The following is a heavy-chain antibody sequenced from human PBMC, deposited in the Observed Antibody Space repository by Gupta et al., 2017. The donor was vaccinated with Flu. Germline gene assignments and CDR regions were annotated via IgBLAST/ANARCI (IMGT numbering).Heavy chain of an antibody. CDR2: ISGGGTPT. V-gene: IGHV3-23*01. CDR1: FYTYA. Sequence: FYTYAMCWVSQAPGRGLEWVLGISGGGTPTYHADSLKGRFTISRDNARKTRYLQMKRLNEEDTAVYYCAKLCSGNSGLFADWRHGTLVTVCS. J-gene: IGHJ4*01. D-gene: IGHD1-26*01. CDR3: AKLCSGNSGLFAD.